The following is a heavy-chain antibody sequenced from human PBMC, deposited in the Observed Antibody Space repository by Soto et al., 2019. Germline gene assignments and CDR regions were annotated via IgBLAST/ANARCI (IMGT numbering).Heavy chain of an antibody. J-gene: IGHJ4*02. CDR2: MNPNSGNT. CDR1: GYTFTSYD. V-gene: IGHV1-8*01. CDR3: ARGGLRYFDWSF. D-gene: IGHD3-9*01. Sequence: EASVKVSCKASGYTFTSYDINWVRQATGQGLEWMGWMNPNSGNTGYAQKFQGRVTMTRNTSISTAYMELSSLRSEDTAVYYCARGGLRYFDWSFWGQGTLVTVSS.